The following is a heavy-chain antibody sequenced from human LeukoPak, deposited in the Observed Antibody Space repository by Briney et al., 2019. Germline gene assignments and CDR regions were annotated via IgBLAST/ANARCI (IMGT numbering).Heavy chain of an antibody. CDR1: GFTSSDYT. Sequence: GGSLRLSCAASGFTSSDYTMNWVRQSPGNGLEWVSGISVSDDSTYYADSVKGRFTISSDTSNNMLYLQMNSLRAEDTAVYYCARDRYCVSTNCPYDCWGQGTPVTVSS. CDR2: ISVSDDST. CDR3: ARDRYCVSTNCPYDC. J-gene: IGHJ4*02. V-gene: IGHV3-23*01. D-gene: IGHD2-2*01.